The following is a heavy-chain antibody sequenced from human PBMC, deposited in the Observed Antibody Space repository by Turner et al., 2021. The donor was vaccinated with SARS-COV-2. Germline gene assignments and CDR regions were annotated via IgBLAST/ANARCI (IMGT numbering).Heavy chain of an antibody. Sequence: EVQLVESGGGLVKPGGSLRLSCAASVFTFSSYSVNWVRQAPGKGLEWVSSISSSSSYIDYADSVKGRFTISRDNAKNSLYLQMNSLRAEDTAVYYCARDHRPVVVPAAKRAGSYYYGMDVWGQGTTVTVSS. CDR3: ARDHRPVVVPAAKRAGSYYYGMDV. CDR1: VFTFSSYS. D-gene: IGHD2-2*01. V-gene: IGHV3-21*01. CDR2: ISSSSSYI. J-gene: IGHJ6*02.